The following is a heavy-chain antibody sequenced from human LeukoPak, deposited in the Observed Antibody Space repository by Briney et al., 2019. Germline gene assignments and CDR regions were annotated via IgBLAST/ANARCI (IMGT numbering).Heavy chain of an antibody. CDR3: ARFEGPYDAFDI. CDR2: IKQDGSEK. Sequence: GGSLRLSCAASGFTFNNYGMNWVRQAPGKGLEWVANIKQDGSEKKYVDSVKGRFSISRDNAKNSLYLQMNSLRAEDTAVYYCARFEGPYDAFDIWGQGTMVTVSS. CDR1: GFTFNNYG. V-gene: IGHV3-7*01. J-gene: IGHJ3*02.